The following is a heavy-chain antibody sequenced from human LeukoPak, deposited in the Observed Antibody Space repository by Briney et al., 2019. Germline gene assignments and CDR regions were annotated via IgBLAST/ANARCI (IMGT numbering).Heavy chain of an antibody. CDR2: ISSSSSYI. D-gene: IGHD2-15*01. J-gene: IGHJ4*02. CDR1: GFTFSSYS. Sequence: GGSLRLSCAASGFTFSSYSMNWVRQAPGKGLEWVSSISSSSSYIYYADSVKGRFTISRDNAKNSLYLQMNSLRAEDTAVYYCASLNCSGGSCYYIDYWGQGTLVTVSS. V-gene: IGHV3-21*01. CDR3: ASLNCSGGSCYYIDY.